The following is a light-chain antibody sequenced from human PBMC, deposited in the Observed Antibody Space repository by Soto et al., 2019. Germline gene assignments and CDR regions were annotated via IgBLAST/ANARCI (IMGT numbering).Light chain of an antibody. CDR1: QSVSSSY. CDR3: QQYGSAPPYT. CDR2: GAS. J-gene: IGKJ2*01. Sequence: EIVLTQSPGTLSLSPGERATLSCRASQSVSSSYLAWYQQKPGQAPRLLIYGASSRATGIPDRFSGSWSGTDFTLTSSSLEPEDFAVYYCQQYGSAPPYTFGQETKLEIK. V-gene: IGKV3-20*01.